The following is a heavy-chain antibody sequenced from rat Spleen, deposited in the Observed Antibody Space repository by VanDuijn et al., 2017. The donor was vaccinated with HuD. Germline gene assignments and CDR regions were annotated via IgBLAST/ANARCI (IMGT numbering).Heavy chain of an antibody. CDR3: ARRHYGYTDYFDY. CDR2: ISYGDSSGHSST. Sequence: EVQLVESGGGLVQPGRSLKLSCAASGLIFSDYGVAWVRQAPTTGLEWVATISYGDSSGHSSTYYRDSVKGRFTISRDNAKSTLYLQMDSLRSEDTATYYCARRHYGYTDYFDYWGQGVMVTVSS. CDR1: GLIFSDYG. J-gene: IGHJ2*01. V-gene: IGHV5-29*01. D-gene: IGHD1-9*01.